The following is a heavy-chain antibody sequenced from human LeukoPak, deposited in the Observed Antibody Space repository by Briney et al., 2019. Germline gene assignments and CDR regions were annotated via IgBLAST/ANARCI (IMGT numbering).Heavy chain of an antibody. CDR1: GFTFSSYW. D-gene: IGHD2-15*01. V-gene: IGHV3-53*01. CDR3: ARDRRGYCSGGSCYYYFDY. J-gene: IGHJ4*02. Sequence: GGSLRLSCAASGFTFSSYWMHWVRQAPGKGLEWVSVIYSGGSTYYADSVKGRFTISRDNSKNTLYLQMNSLRAEDTAVYYCARDRRGYCSGGSCYYYFDYWGQGTLVTVSS. CDR2: IYSGGST.